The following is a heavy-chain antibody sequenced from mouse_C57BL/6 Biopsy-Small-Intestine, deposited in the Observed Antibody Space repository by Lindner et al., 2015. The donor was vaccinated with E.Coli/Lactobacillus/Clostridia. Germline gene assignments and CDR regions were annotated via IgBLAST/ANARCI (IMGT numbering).Heavy chain of an antibody. CDR1: GYAFSSYW. Sequence: VQLQESGAELVKPGASVKISCKASGYAFSSYWMNWVKQRPGKGLEWIGQIYPGDGDTNYNGKFKGKATLTADKSSNTAYLQLSSLTSEDTAVYYCARQTTVVATGDYWGQGTTLTVSS. CDR2: IYPGDGDT. V-gene: IGHV1-80*01. J-gene: IGHJ2*01. D-gene: IGHD1-1*01. CDR3: ARQTTVVATGDY.